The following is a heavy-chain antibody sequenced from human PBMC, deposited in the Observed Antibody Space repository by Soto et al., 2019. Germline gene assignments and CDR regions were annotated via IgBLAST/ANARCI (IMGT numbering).Heavy chain of an antibody. CDR2: IFYFGST. D-gene: IGHD5-18*01. CDR3: ARKKGYSYGPHYFDY. V-gene: IGHV4-59*08. CDR1: GGSISSYY. J-gene: IGHJ4*02. Sequence: SETLSLTCTVSGGSISSYYWSWIRQTPGKGLEWIGYIFYFGSTNYNPSLKSRVTLSIDTSKNQLSLKLSSVTAADTAVYYCARKKGYSYGPHYFDYWGQGTRVTVS.